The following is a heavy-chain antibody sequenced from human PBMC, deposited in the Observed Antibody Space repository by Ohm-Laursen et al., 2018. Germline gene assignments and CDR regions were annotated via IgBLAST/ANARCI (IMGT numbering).Heavy chain of an antibody. CDR1: GFSLDNTRVG. CDR3: ARIRWQWLPYFDY. Sequence: TQTLTLTCTVSGFSLDNTRVGVSWIRQPPGKALEWLAHIFSPDEKSYRTSLRSRLTVSKDTSKSQVVLTMTNMDPVDTATYYCARIRWQWLPYFDYWGQGTLVTVSS. CDR2: IFSPDEK. V-gene: IGHV2-26*01. D-gene: IGHD6-19*01. J-gene: IGHJ4*02.